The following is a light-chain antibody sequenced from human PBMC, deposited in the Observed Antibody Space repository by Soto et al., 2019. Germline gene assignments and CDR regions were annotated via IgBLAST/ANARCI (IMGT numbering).Light chain of an antibody. V-gene: IGLV2-14*01. Sequence: QSALTQPASVSASPGQSITIPCTGTSSDVGAYNYVSWYQQHPGKAPKLLIYDVSNRPSGVSNRFSGSKSGNTASLTISGLQAEDEANYYCSSYTSTITLVVFGGGTKLTVL. CDR1: SSDVGAYNY. CDR3: SSYTSTITLVV. J-gene: IGLJ2*01. CDR2: DVS.